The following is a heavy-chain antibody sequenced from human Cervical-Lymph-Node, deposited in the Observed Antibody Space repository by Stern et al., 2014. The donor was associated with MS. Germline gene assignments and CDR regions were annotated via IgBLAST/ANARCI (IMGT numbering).Heavy chain of an antibody. CDR2: AKNKDNSLIT. V-gene: IGHV3-72*01. Sequence: EVQLVESGGGLAQPGGSLRLSCAASGFTFSEHFMDWVRQAPGKGLEWVGRAKNKDNSLITKYAASVKGRFTISRDDSKNTLFLQMHSLKTEDTAVYYCAREGSGGTKETWGHDPFDIWGQGTLVSVSS. J-gene: IGHJ3*02. D-gene: IGHD2-8*01. CDR1: GFTFSEHF. CDR3: AREGSGGTKETWGHDPFDI.